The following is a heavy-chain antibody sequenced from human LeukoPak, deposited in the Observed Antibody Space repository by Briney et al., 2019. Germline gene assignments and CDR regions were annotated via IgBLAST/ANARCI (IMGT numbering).Heavy chain of an antibody. D-gene: IGHD1-26*01. J-gene: IGHJ4*02. CDR1: GFTFSSYA. Sequence: PGGSLRLSCAASGFTFSSYAMSWVRQAPGKGLEWVSAISGSGGSTYYADSVKGRFTISRDNSKNTLYLQMNSLRAEDTAVYYCAKASGSGSFPPAVRYWGQGTLVTVSS. CDR2: ISGSGGST. CDR3: AKASGSGSFPPAVRY. V-gene: IGHV3-23*01.